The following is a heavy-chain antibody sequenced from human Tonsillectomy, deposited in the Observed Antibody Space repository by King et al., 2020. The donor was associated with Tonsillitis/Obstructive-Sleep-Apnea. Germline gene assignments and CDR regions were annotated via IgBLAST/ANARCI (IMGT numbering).Heavy chain of an antibody. D-gene: IGHD4-17*01. CDR3: AREPALGDLDY. V-gene: IGHV3-64*01. CDR2: ITPNGGRT. CDR1: GFTFTSYT. Sequence: VQLVESGGGLVQPGGSLRLSCAASGFTFTSYTMHWIRQTPGKGLEYVSAITPNGGRTFYVNSVKARFIVSRDNSKNTLFLQMGSLKTDDTGIYYCAREPALGDLDYWGQGTLVTVSS. J-gene: IGHJ4*02.